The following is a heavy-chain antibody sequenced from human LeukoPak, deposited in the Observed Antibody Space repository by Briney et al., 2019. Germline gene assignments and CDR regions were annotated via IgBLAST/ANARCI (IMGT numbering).Heavy chain of an antibody. V-gene: IGHV1-46*01. D-gene: IGHD3-22*01. J-gene: IGHJ4*02. CDR1: GYTFTNYY. CDR2: INPSGNTT. CDR3: ARGYRSGYRIDY. Sequence: ASVKVSCKASGYTFTNYYTHWVRQAPGQGLEWMGIINPSGNTTRYAQIFQDRITMTRDTSRSTVYMELSSLRSEDTAVYYCARGYRSGYRIDYWGQGTLVTVSS.